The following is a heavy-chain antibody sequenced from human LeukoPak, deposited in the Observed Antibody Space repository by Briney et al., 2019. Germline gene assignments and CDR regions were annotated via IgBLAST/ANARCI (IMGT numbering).Heavy chain of an antibody. CDR3: ARGPYSYDSSGAFDI. J-gene: IGHJ3*02. V-gene: IGHV4-38-2*02. D-gene: IGHD3-22*01. Sequence: PSETLSLTCTISGYSISSGYYWGWIRQPPGKGLEWIGSIYHSGSTYYNPSLKSRVTISVDTSKNQFSLKLSSVTAADTAVYYCARGPYSYDSSGAFDIWGQGTMVTVSS. CDR1: GYSISSGYY. CDR2: IYHSGST.